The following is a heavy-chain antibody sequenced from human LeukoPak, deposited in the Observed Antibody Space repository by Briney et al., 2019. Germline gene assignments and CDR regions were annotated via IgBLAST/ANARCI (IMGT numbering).Heavy chain of an antibody. CDR3: AKVDWYLDL. CDR2: IRFDGINK. Sequence: PGGSLRLSCAASGFTFRTYGMHWVRQAPGKGLEWVAFIRFDGINKYYADSVKGRFTISRDNSKNTLYLQMNSLRPEDTAVYYCAKVDWYLDLWGHGTLITVSS. CDR1: GFTFRTYG. V-gene: IGHV3-30*02. J-gene: IGHJ2*01.